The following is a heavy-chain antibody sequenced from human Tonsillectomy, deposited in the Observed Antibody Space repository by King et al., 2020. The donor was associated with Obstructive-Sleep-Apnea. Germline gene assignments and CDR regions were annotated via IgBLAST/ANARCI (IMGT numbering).Heavy chain of an antibody. Sequence: QLVQSGAEVKKPGASVKVSCKASGYTFTGDYMYWVRQAPGQGLEVMGWINPNSGATNSAQKFQGRVTMTRDTSSSTAYMELRRLTSDDTAVYYCARFKAVAGADYWGQGTLVTVSS. CDR2: INPNSGAT. D-gene: IGHD6-19*01. J-gene: IGHJ4*02. CDR3: ARFKAVAGADY. CDR1: GYTFTGDY. V-gene: IGHV1-2*02.